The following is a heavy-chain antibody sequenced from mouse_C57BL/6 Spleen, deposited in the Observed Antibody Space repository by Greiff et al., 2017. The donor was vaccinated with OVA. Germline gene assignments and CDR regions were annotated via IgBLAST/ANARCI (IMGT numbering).Heavy chain of an antibody. CDR2: INPSTGGT. D-gene: IGHD2-5*01. CDR3: ARRSNYVDYAMDY. Sequence: VHVKQSGPELVKPGASVKISCKASGYSFTGYYMNWVKQSPEKSLEWIGEINPSTGGTTYNQKFKAKATLTVDKSSSTAYMQLKSLTSEDSAVYYCARRSNYVDYAMDYWGQGTSVTVSS. J-gene: IGHJ4*01. CDR1: GYSFTGYY. V-gene: IGHV1-42*01.